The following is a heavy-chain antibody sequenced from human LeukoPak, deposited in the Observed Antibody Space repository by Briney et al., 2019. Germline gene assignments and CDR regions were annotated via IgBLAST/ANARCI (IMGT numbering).Heavy chain of an antibody. V-gene: IGHV3-64*04. J-gene: IGHJ4*02. CDR3: ARGGGAASDY. CDR2: ITSNGGST. D-gene: IGHD6-25*01. CDR1: GFTFSSYA. Sequence: PGGSLRLSCSASGFTFSSYAMNWVRQAPGKGLEYVSAITSNGGSTYYADSVKGRFTISRDNSKNTLYLQMNSLRAEDTAVYYCARGGGAASDYWGQGTLVTVSS.